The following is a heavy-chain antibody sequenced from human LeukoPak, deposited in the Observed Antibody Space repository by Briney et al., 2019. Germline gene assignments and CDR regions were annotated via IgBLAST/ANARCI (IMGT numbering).Heavy chain of an antibody. CDR3: ARGPAAVHP. Sequence: SETLSLTCAVYGYSLTNHYWIWIRQPPGKGLEWIGEILHTEHTNYNPSLRSRVTISLDTSKNRFFLNLTSVTAADTAVYYCARGPAAVHPWGQGTLVTVSS. J-gene: IGHJ5*02. D-gene: IGHD6-13*01. CDR2: ILHTEHT. V-gene: IGHV4-34*12. CDR1: GYSLTNHY.